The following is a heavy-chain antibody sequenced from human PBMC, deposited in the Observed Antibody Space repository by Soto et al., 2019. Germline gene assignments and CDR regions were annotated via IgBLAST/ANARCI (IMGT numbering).Heavy chain of an antibody. D-gene: IGHD3-22*01. Sequence: QVQLVQSGAEVKKPGSSVKVSCKASGGTFDNYAITWVRQAPGQGLEWMAGIIPMLDSANYAEKFQDRVTITADESTSRAYMEVSSLRSEDTAVYYCARTYHYDRGGKTYFYYGMDVWGQGTTVTVSS. CDR2: IIPMLDSA. J-gene: IGHJ6*02. CDR3: ARTYHYDRGGKTYFYYGMDV. V-gene: IGHV1-69*12. CDR1: GGTFDNYA.